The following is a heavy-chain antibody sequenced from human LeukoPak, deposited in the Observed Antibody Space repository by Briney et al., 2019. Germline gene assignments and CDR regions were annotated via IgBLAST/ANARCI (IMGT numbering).Heavy chain of an antibody. CDR1: GGAFSSYA. CDR3: ARDRGDGYYFDY. CDR2: IIPIFGTA. D-gene: IGHD5-24*01. J-gene: IGHJ4*02. Sequence: GSSVKLSCKASGGAFSSYAISWVRQAPGQGLGWMGGIIPIFGTANYAQKFQGRVTITADKSTSTAYMELSSLRSEDTAVYYCARDRGDGYYFDYWGQGTLVTVSS. V-gene: IGHV1-69*06.